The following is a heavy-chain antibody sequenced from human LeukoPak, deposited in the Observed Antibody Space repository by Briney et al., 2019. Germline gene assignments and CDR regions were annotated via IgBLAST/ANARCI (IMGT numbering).Heavy chain of an antibody. CDR2: SITILHTP. D-gene: IGHD3-10*01. J-gene: IGHJ4*02. CDR1: GGTFSSYA. Sequence: SGGTFSSYAXXXXGXAXXXXGXXXGVSITILHTPYYAPKFQGRVTITADKSTSTVYMEVSSLRSEDTAVYYCARVRGVGSDSFDYWGQGTLVTVSS. V-gene: IGHV1-69*06. CDR3: ARVRGVGSDSFDY.